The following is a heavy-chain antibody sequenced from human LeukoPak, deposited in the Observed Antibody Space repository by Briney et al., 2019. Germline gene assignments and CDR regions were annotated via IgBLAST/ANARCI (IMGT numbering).Heavy chain of an antibody. CDR1: GFTFSSYD. Sequence: SGGSLRLSCAASGFTFSSYDMSWVRQAPGKGLEWVSAISGSGGSTYYADSVKGRFTISRDNSKNTLYLQMNSLRAEDTAVYYCAKAHERYSSSWYVETFDYWGQGTLVTVSS. V-gene: IGHV3-23*01. D-gene: IGHD6-13*01. CDR3: AKAHERYSSSWYVETFDY. J-gene: IGHJ4*02. CDR2: ISGSGGST.